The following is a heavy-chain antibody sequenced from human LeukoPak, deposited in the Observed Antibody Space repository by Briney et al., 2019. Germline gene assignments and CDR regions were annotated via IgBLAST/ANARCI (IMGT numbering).Heavy chain of an antibody. CDR2: IDPSDSYT. Sequence: GESLKISCKGSGYIFTNYWISWVRQMPGKGLEWMGRIDPSDSYTDYSPSFQGHVTISADKSVSAAYLQWSSLKASDTAIYYCARPSCIGTSCQYYFDPWGQGTLVTVSS. V-gene: IGHV5-10-1*01. CDR3: ARPSCIGTSCQYYFDP. J-gene: IGHJ4*02. CDR1: GYIFTNYW. D-gene: IGHD2-2*01.